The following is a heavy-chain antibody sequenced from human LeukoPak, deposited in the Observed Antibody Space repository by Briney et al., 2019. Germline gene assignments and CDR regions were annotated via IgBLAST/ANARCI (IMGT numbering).Heavy chain of an antibody. D-gene: IGHD4-11*01. Sequence: PSQTLSLTCVVSSGSISSGGYSWSWLRQSPGRGLEWVGYIYHSGSTYYNPSLKSHVAISVDRSKNQFSLNVTSVTAADTAVYYCARAHDYGNYGDPYYFDYWSQGTLVTVSS. CDR2: IYHSGST. J-gene: IGHJ4*02. V-gene: IGHV4-30-2*06. CDR1: SGSISSGGYS. CDR3: ARAHDYGNYGDPYYFDY.